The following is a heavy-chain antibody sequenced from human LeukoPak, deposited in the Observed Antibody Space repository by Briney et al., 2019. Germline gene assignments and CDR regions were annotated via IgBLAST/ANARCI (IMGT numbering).Heavy chain of an antibody. Sequence: PSETLSLTCAVYGGSFSGYYWSWIRQPPGKGLEWIGEINHSGSTNYNPSLKSRVTISVDTSKNQFSLKLSSVTAADTAVYYCARDQYYYDSSGYYSIDYWGQGTLVTVSS. CDR3: ARDQYYYDSSGYYSIDY. J-gene: IGHJ4*02. CDR2: INHSGST. V-gene: IGHV4-34*01. D-gene: IGHD3-22*01. CDR1: GGSFSGYY.